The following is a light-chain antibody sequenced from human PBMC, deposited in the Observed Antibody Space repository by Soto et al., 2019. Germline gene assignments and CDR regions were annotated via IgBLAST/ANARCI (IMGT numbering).Light chain of an antibody. CDR3: LQHSDYPFT. CDR2: SAS. J-gene: IGKJ2*01. CDR1: QGIRDA. Sequence: DIQMTQSPSSLSASVGDRVTITCRASQGIRDALGWYQQKPGKVPKRLIYSASRLQSRVPSRFSGSGSETEFALTISSLQLEDFATYYCLQHSDYPFTFGQGTRLEI. V-gene: IGKV1-17*01.